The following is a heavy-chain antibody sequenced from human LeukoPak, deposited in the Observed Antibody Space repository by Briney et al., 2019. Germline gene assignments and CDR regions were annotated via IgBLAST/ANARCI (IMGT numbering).Heavy chain of an antibody. CDR1: GVTFDGYA. V-gene: IGHV3-9*01. CDR2: INWNSGAI. J-gene: IGHJ4*02. CDR3: AKDKGSVIRGVMYYFDF. Sequence: GRSLRLSCAASGVTFDGYAMHWGRQAPPKGLERVSTINWNSGAIYYADSVKGRFTISRDDAKNSLYLQMNSLRADDTALYYCAKDKGSVIRGVMYYFDFWGQGTLVTVSS. D-gene: IGHD3-10*01.